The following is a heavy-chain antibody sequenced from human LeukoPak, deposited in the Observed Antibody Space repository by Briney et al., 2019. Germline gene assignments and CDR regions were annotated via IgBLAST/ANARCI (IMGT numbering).Heavy chain of an antibody. Sequence: PGGSLRLSCAASGFTFSTYAMNWVRQAPGKGLEWVSVISSSGGNTYYADSVKGRFTISRDNSKNTLYLQMNSLRAEDTAVYYCAKDRAHLPGIAVAGRDYWGQGTLVTVSS. CDR1: GFTFSTYA. CDR2: ISSSGGNT. V-gene: IGHV3-23*01. CDR3: AKDRAHLPGIAVAGRDY. J-gene: IGHJ4*02. D-gene: IGHD6-19*01.